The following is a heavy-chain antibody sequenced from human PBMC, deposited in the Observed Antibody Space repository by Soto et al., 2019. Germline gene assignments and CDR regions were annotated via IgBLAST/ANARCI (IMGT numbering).Heavy chain of an antibody. Sequence: SETLSLTCAVYGGSFSGYYWSWIRQPPGKGLEWIGEINHSGSTNCNPSLKSRVTISVDTSKNQFSLKLSSVTAADTAVYYCARGWLVSITETTANYYYGMDVWGQGTTVTVSS. CDR2: INHSGST. D-gene: IGHD1-7*01. V-gene: IGHV4-34*01. J-gene: IGHJ6*02. CDR3: ARGWLVSITETTANYYYGMDV. CDR1: GGSFSGYY.